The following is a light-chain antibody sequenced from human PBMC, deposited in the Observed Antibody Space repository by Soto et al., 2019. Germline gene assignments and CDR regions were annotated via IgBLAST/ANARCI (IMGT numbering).Light chain of an antibody. V-gene: IGKV3-20*01. J-gene: IGKJ1*01. Sequence: EIVMTQSPATLSVSPGERATLSCRASQSVFSSLAWYQQKPGQAPRLLIYGASNRATGIPDRFSGSGSGTDFTLTISRLEPEDFAVYYCQQYGSSLWTFGQGTKVDIK. CDR2: GAS. CDR1: QSVFSS. CDR3: QQYGSSLWT.